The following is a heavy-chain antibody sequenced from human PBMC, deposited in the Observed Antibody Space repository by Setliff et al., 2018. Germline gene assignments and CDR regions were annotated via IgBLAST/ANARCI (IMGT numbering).Heavy chain of an antibody. D-gene: IGHD2-2*01. V-gene: IGHV3-49*03. Sequence: PGGSLRLSCAASGFTFGDYPVNWFRQAPGKGLEWVGFIRSKAYGGTTEYAPSVKGRFTISRDDPKNTAYLQMNSLKTDDTGVYYCTTYCDSTTCALDYWGQGILVTVSS. J-gene: IGHJ4*02. CDR1: GFTFGDYP. CDR3: TTYCDSTTCALDY. CDR2: IRSKAYGGTT.